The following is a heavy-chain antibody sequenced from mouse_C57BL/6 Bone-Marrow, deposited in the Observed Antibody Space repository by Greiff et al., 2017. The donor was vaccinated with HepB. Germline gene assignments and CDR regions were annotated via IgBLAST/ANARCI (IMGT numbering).Heavy chain of an antibody. D-gene: IGHD1-1*01. CDR1: GYSITSGYY. Sequence: EVQVVESGPGLVKPSQSLSLTCSVTGYSITSGYYWNWIRQFPGNKLEWMGYISYDGSNNYNPSLKNRITITRDTSKNQFFLKLNSLTTEDTATYYCAKGYYGSAWFAYWGQGTLVTVSA. CDR2: ISYDGSN. V-gene: IGHV3-6*01. CDR3: AKGYYGSAWFAY. J-gene: IGHJ3*01.